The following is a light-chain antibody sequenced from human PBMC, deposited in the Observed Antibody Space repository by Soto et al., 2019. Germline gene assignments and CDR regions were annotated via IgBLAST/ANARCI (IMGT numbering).Light chain of an antibody. CDR3: QQSYSTPPDT. V-gene: IGKV1-39*01. CDR1: QTINTF. J-gene: IGKJ2*01. Sequence: DIQMTQSPSSLSASVGDRVTITCRASQTINTFLNWYQQKPGKAPELLIYSASTLQSGVPSRFSGSGSGTDFTLTITSLQLEDFATYYCQQSYSTPPDTFGQGTTLEIK. CDR2: SAS.